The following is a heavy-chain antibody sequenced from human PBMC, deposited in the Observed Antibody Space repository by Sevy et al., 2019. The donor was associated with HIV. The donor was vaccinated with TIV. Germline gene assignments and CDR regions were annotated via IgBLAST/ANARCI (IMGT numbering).Heavy chain of an antibody. D-gene: IGHD3-3*01. V-gene: IGHV1-3*01. CDR3: ANNFWSGYYSGGFDYYGMDV. CDR1: GYTFTSYA. Sequence: ASVKVSCKASGYTFTSYAMHWVRQAPGQRLEWMGWINAGNGNTKYSQKFQGRVTITRDTSASTAYMERSSLRSEDTAVYYCANNFWSGYYSGGFDYYGMDVWGRGTTVTVSS. J-gene: IGHJ6*02. CDR2: INAGNGNT.